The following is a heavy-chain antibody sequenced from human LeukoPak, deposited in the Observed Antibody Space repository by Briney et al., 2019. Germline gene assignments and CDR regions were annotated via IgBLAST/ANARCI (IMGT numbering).Heavy chain of an antibody. V-gene: IGHV3-48*03. CDR3: ARENRGFITRPIDY. Sequence: GGSLRLSCAASEFTFSSYEMNWVRQAPGKGLEWLSYISSSGSTRYYADSVKGRFTISRDYAKNSLYLQMNSLRAEDTAVYYCARENRGFITRPIDYWGQGTLVTVSS. D-gene: IGHD3-10*01. CDR2: ISSSGSTR. CDR1: EFTFSSYE. J-gene: IGHJ4*02.